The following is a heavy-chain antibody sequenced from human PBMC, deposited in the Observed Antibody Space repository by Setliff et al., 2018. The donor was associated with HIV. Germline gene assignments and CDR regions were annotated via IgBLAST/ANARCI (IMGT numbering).Heavy chain of an antibody. CDR2: IHASGKT. CDR1: GGSISSGGYS. Sequence: PSETLSLTCAVSGGSISSGGYSWNWIRQPPGKGLEWIGYIHASGKTNYNPSLKSRVTISLDASKMQFSLHLTSVTAADTAVYYCATLDPSGGNFLAYWGQGTLVTVSS. V-gene: IGHV4-61*08. J-gene: IGHJ4*02. D-gene: IGHD2-21*02. CDR3: ATLDPSGGNFLAY.